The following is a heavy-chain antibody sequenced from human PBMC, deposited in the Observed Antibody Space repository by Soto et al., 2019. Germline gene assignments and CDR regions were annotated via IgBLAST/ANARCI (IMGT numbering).Heavy chain of an antibody. CDR2: ISAYNGNT. CDR3: ARTPEAYCGGDCYSDNWFDP. J-gene: IGHJ5*02. D-gene: IGHD2-21*02. Sequence: QVQLVQSGAEVKKPGASVKVSCKASGYTFTSYGISWVRQAPGQGLEWMGWISAYNGNTNYAQKLQGRVTMTTDTSTSTAYRELRSLRSDDTAVYYCARTPEAYCGGDCYSDNWFDPWGQGTLVTVSS. V-gene: IGHV1-18*01. CDR1: GYTFTSYG.